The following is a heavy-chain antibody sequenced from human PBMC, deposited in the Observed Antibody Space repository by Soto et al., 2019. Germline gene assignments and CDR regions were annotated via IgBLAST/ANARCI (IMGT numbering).Heavy chain of an antibody. Sequence: PSDTPALASTFSGFPIRSYHLNLIRPAPGKGLEWIGYIYYSGSANYNPSLKSRVTFSVDTSKNQVSLKLSSVTAADTGVYYCASAVPGEYVFPYHYMDVWGKGTTVTVS. D-gene: IGHD4-17*01. CDR1: GFPIRSYH. V-gene: IGHV4-59*01. J-gene: IGHJ6*03. CDR3: ASAVPGEYVFPYHYMDV. CDR2: IYYSGSA.